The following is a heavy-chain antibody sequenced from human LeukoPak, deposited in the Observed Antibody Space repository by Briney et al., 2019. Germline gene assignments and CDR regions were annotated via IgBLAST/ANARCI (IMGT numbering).Heavy chain of an antibody. V-gene: IGHV3-23*01. Sequence: GGSLRLSCAASGFTFSSYAVSWVRQAPGKGLEWVSAISGSGGGTYYADSVKGRFTISRDNSKNTLYLQMNSLSTEDTAVYYCAKTTSGYSSGRYPGWPVDYWGQGTLVTVSS. CDR2: ISGSGGGT. J-gene: IGHJ4*02. D-gene: IGHD6-19*01. CDR3: AKTTSGYSSGRYPGWPVDY. CDR1: GFTFSSYA.